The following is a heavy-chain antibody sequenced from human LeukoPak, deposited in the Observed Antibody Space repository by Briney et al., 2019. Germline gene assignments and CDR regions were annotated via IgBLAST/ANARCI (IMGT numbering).Heavy chain of an antibody. V-gene: IGHV3-23*01. CDR2: ISGSASST. CDR1: GFTFSSYA. J-gene: IGHJ5*02. D-gene: IGHD3-10*01. Sequence: PGGSLRLSCAASGFTFSSYAMSWVRQAPGKGLEWVPAISGSASSTYYTDSVKGRFTISRDNSKNTLYLQMNSLRADDTAVYYCAKGLIKSDPWGQGTLVTVSS. CDR3: AKGLIKSDP.